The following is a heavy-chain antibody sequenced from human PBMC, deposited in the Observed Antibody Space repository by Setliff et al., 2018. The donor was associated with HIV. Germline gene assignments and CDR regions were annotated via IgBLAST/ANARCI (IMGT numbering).Heavy chain of an antibody. Sequence: ASVKVSCKASGYTFTNYGFSWVRQTPGQGLEWMGWISAFNGDTYYAQKLQGRVTMTTNTSTSTAYMELRSLRSDDTAVYYCARVPSEYYNFWSGYSTPFDYWGQGTLVTVSS. CDR2: ISAFNGDT. J-gene: IGHJ4*02. CDR3: ARVPSEYYNFWSGYSTPFDY. V-gene: IGHV1-18*01. CDR1: GYTFTNYG. D-gene: IGHD3-3*01.